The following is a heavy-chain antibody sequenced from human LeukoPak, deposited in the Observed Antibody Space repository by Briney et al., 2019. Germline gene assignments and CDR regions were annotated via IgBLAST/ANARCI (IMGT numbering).Heavy chain of an antibody. D-gene: IGHD3-3*01. V-gene: IGHV4-39*07. CDR1: GGSISSSSYY. CDR2: IYYSGST. J-gene: IGHJ4*02. Sequence: PSETLSLTCTVSGGSISSSSYYWGWIRQPPGKGLEWIGSIYYSGSTYYNPSLKSRVTISVDTSKNQFSLKLSSVTAADTAVYYCATTWGGSYFDYWGQGTLVTVSS. CDR3: ATTWGGSYFDY.